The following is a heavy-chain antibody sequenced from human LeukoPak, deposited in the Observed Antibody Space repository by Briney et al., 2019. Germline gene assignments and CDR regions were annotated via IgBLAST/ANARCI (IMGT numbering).Heavy chain of an antibody. V-gene: IGHV1-18*01. CDR1: GYTFTSYG. CDR3: ARDMDRDGYNGPDY. Sequence: ASVKVSCKASGYTFTSYGISWVRQAPGQGLEWMGWISAYNGNTNYAQKLQGRVTMTTDTSTSTAYMELRSLRSGDTAVYYCARDMDRDGYNGPDYWGQGTLVTVPS. J-gene: IGHJ4*02. CDR2: ISAYNGNT. D-gene: IGHD5-24*01.